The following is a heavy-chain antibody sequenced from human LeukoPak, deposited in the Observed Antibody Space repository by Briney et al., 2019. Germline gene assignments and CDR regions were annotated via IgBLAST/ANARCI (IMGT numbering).Heavy chain of an antibody. Sequence: SETLSLTCAVYGGSFSGYYWSWIRQPPGKGLEWIGEINHSGSTNYNPSLKSRVTISVDTSKNQFSLKLSSVTAADTAVYYCARGYMVRGVTNNWFDPWGREPWSPSPQ. CDR3: ARGYMVRGVTNNWFDP. CDR1: GGSFSGYY. J-gene: IGHJ5*02. CDR2: INHSGST. V-gene: IGHV4-34*01. D-gene: IGHD3-10*01.